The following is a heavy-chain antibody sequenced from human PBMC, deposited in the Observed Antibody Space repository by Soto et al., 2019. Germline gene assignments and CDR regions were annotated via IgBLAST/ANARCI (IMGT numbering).Heavy chain of an antibody. CDR2: IYWDDDK. CDR1: GFSLSTSGVG. V-gene: IGHV2-5*02. Sequence: QITLKESGPTLVKPTQTLTLTCTCSGFSLSTSGVGVGWIRQPPGKALEWLALIYWDDDKRYSPSLKSRLTITKDTSKNQVILTMTNMDPMDTATYYCAHGTEKFDPWGQGTLVTVSS. CDR3: AHGTEKFDP. J-gene: IGHJ5*02.